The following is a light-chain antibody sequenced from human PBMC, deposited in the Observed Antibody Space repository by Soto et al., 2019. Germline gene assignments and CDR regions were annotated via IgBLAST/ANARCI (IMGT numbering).Light chain of an antibody. CDR2: GAS. J-gene: IGKJ5*01. V-gene: IGKV3-20*01. Sequence: ENVLTQSPGTLSLSPGERATVCRRASQNVNNNYLVWYQQRPGQAPGILRHGASSRAAGVPDRFTGSGSGTDFTLTINRLEPEDFAVYYCQQYGSSPITFGQGTRLEIK. CDR3: QQYGSSPIT. CDR1: QNVNNNY.